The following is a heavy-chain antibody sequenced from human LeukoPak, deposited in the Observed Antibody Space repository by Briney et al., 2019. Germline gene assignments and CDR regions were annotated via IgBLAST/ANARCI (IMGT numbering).Heavy chain of an antibody. CDR3: AKDIVNCSGGSCYGEDAFDI. CDR1: GFTFSSYA. Sequence: GGSLRLSCAASGFTFSSYAMSWVRQAPGKGLEWVSAISDSGGSTYYADSVKGRFTISRDNSKNTLYLQMNSLRAEDTAVYYCAKDIVNCSGGSCYGEDAFDIWGQGTMVTVSS. J-gene: IGHJ3*02. CDR2: ISDSGGST. D-gene: IGHD2-15*01. V-gene: IGHV3-23*01.